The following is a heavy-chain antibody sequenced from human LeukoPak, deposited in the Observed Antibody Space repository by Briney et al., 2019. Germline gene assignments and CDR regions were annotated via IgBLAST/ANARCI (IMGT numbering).Heavy chain of an antibody. CDR2: IKSKTDGGTT. D-gene: IGHD2-2*01. CDR1: GFTFSNAW. V-gene: IGHV3-15*01. J-gene: IGHJ3*02. CDR3: TTDLYCSSTSCDDAFDI. Sequence: GGSLRLSCAASGFTFSNAWKSWVRQAPGKGLEWVGRIKSKTDGGTTDYAAPVKGRFTISRDDSKNTLYLQMNSLKTEDTAVYYCTTDLYCSSTSCDDAFDIWGQGTMVTVSS.